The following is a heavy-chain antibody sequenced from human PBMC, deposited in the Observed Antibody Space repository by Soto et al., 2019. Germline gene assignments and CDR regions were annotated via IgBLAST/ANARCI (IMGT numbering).Heavy chain of an antibody. CDR1: GFTFSSYA. V-gene: IGHV3-30-3*01. D-gene: IGHD2-8*01. Sequence: SLRLSCAASGFTFSSYAMHWVRQAPGKGLEWVAVISYDGSNKYYADSVKGRFTISRDNSKNTLYLQMNSLRAEDTAVYYCARAHLKIVLMVYAIDDYWGQGTLVTVSS. CDR3: ARAHLKIVLMVYAIDDY. CDR2: ISYDGSNK. J-gene: IGHJ4*02.